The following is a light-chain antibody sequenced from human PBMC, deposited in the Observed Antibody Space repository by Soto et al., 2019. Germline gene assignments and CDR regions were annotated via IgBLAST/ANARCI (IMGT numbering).Light chain of an antibody. CDR2: EVT. V-gene: IGLV2-14*01. J-gene: IGLJ1*01. Sequence: QSALTQPASVSGSPGQSITISCTGGSSDIGGYNYVSWFQQHPGKAPKLIIYEVTHRPSGVSHRFSGSKSGSTASLTISGLQAEDEAYYYCRSYTSSNPLVFGTGTQLTVL. CDR3: RSYTSSNPLV. CDR1: SSDIGGYNY.